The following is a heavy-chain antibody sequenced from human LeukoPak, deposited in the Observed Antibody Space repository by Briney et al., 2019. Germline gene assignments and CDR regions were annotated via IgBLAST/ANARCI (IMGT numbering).Heavy chain of an antibody. CDR1: GYSFTSYW. CDR3: ARHVPYGNTFDI. V-gene: IGHV5-10-1*01. Sequence: GDSLKISCKGYGYSFTSYWISWVRQMPGKGLEWMGRIDPSDSYTSYSPSFQGHVTMSADRSISTAYLLWSSLKASDTAMYYCARHVPYGNTFDIWSQGTLVTVSS. D-gene: IGHD3-10*01. J-gene: IGHJ3*02. CDR2: IDPSDSYT.